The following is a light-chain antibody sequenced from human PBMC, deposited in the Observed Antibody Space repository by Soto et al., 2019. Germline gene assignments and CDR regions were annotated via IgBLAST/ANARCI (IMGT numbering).Light chain of an antibody. CDR2: AAS. CDR3: QHYYSYPFP. J-gene: IGKJ4*01. V-gene: IGKV1-8*01. Sequence: AIRMTQSPSSFSASTGDRVTITCRASQGISSYLAWYQQKPGKAPKLLIYAASTLQSGVPSRFSGSGSGTVFPPTISCLQSEDFATYYCQHYYSYPFPFGGGTKGEIK. CDR1: QGISSY.